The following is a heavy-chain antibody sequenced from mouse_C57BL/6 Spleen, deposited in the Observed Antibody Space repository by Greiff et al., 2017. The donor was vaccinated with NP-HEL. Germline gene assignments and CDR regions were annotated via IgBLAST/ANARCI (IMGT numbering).Heavy chain of an antibody. CDR2: IYPGDGDT. D-gene: IGHD1-1*01. CDR1: GYAFSSSW. V-gene: IGHV1-82*01. Sequence: VQLQQSGPELVKPGASVKIYCKASGYAFSSSWMNWVKQRPGKGLEWIGRIYPGDGDTNYNGKFKGKATLTADQSSSPAYLKLSSLTSEDSAVDCCARDYYVSSPSAVDYWGQGTSVTDSS. J-gene: IGHJ4*01. CDR3: ARDYYVSSPSAVDY.